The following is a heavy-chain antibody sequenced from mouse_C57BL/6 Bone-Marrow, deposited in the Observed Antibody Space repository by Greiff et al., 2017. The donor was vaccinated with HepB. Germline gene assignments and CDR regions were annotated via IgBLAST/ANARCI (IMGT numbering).Heavy chain of an antibody. V-gene: IGHV3-8*01. D-gene: IGHD2-4*01. Sequence: VQLKESGPGLAKPSQTLSLTCSVTGYSITSDYWNWIRKFPGNKLEYMGYISYSGSTYYNPSLKSRISITRDTSKNQYYLQLNSVTTEDTATYYCARGPLTLRISYWYFDVWGTGTTVTVSS. J-gene: IGHJ1*03. CDR2: ISYSGST. CDR3: ARGPLTLRISYWYFDV. CDR1: GYSITSDY.